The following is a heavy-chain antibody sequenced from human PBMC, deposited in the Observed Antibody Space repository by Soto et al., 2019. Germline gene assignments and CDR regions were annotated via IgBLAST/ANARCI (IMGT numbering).Heavy chain of an antibody. CDR2: INHSGST. V-gene: IGHV4-34*01. D-gene: IGHD5-12*01. CDR1: GGSCSGYY. CDR3: AIGGIVATFDNFDY. J-gene: IGHJ4*02. Sequence: SETLSLTCAVYGGSCSGYYGSWIRQPPGKGLEWIGEINHSGSTNYNPSLKSRVTISVDTSKNQFSLKLSSVTAADTAVYYCAIGGIVATFDNFDYWGQGILVTVSS.